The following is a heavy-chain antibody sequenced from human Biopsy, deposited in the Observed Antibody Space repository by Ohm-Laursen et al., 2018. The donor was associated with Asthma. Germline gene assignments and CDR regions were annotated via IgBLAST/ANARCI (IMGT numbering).Heavy chain of an antibody. CDR2: ISTGGTTI. V-gene: IGHV3-11*01. D-gene: IGHD4-23*01. CDR1: GFTFSDYY. J-gene: IGHJ3*02. CDR3: ARAYGGNFFSGAFDI. Sequence: SLRLSCAASGFTFSDYYMSWIRQAPGKGLEWVSYISTGGTTINYADSVKGRFTISRDISKNTLSLQMNSLRAEDTAVYYCARAYGGNFFSGAFDIWGQGTMVTVSS.